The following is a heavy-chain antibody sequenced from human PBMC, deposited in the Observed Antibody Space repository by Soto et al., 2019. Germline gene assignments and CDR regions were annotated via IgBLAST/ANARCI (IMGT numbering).Heavy chain of an antibody. J-gene: IGHJ4*02. Sequence: GGSLRLSCNVSGFTFGNYYMSWIRQAPGKGLESISYISSRGVTIYYADSVKGRFTISRDNAKNSLFLQMDSLRAEDTAVYYCARVTASGWFVNGRDYFDHWGQGTLVTVSS. CDR1: GFTFGNYY. CDR2: ISSRGVTI. CDR3: ARVTASGWFVNGRDYFDH. V-gene: IGHV3-11*01. D-gene: IGHD6-19*01.